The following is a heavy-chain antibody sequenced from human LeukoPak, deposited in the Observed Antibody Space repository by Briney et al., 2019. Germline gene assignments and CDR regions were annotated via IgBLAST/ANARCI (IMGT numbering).Heavy chain of an antibody. D-gene: IGHD1-26*01. Sequence: PGGSLRLSCAGSGFTFSFYSLNWVRQAPGRGLEWVSFISGSGSDIFYADSVKGRFTISRDNAKNSVSLQMDSLRGDDTAVYYCARDRGGSYSAIDYWGQGTLVSVPS. CDR1: GFTFSFYS. CDR2: ISGSGSDI. V-gene: IGHV3-21*05. J-gene: IGHJ4*02. CDR3: ARDRGGSYSAIDY.